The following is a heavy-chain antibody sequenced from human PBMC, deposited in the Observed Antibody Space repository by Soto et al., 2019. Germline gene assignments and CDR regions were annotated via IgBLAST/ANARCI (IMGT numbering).Heavy chain of an antibody. CDR3: AKEIEAAAIRLDSYYYGLDV. V-gene: IGHV3-30*18. Sequence: GGSLRLSCTGSGFTFSYYGMHWVRQAPGQGLEWVALISYDGSSEYYADSVKDRFTISRDNSKNTLYLEMNRVKPEDTAVYCCAKEIEAAAIRLDSYYYGLDVWGQGTTVTVSS. CDR1: GFTFSYYG. D-gene: IGHD2-2*02. J-gene: IGHJ6*02. CDR2: ISYDGSSE.